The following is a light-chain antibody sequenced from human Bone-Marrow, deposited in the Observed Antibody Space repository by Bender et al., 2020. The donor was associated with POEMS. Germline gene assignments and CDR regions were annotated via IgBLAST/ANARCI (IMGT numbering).Light chain of an antibody. J-gene: IGLJ3*02. V-gene: IGLV1-44*01. Sequence: QSVLTQPPSASGTPGQRVTISCSGGSSNIGAHAVNWYQHLPGPAPELPIYSRHLRPSEVPDRFSGSRSGASASLAISGLQSEDGADYYCAVWDDSLNSWVFGGGTKLTVL. CDR3: AVWDDSLNSWV. CDR1: SSNIGAHA. CDR2: SRH.